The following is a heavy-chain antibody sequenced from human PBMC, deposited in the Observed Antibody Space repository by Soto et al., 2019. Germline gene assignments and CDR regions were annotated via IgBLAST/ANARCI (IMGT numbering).Heavy chain of an antibody. Sequence: EVQLVESGGGLVQPGGSLRLSCVASGFTFRSYWMHWVRQAPGKGLVWVSHINGDGSTTSYADSVKGRFTISRDNXKDTVDLQMSSLRDEDTAVYYCARGGGYSYGYIGCWGQGTLVTVSS. CDR1: GFTFRSYW. CDR3: ARGGGYSYGYIGC. J-gene: IGHJ4*02. CDR2: INGDGSTT. V-gene: IGHV3-74*01. D-gene: IGHD5-18*01.